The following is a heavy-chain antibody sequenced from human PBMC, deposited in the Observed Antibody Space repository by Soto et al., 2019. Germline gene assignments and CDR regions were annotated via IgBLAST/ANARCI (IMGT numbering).Heavy chain of an antibody. J-gene: IGHJ3*01. CDR3: AKEPTSTVEGAFDL. D-gene: IGHD4-17*01. Sequence: EVQLLESGGGLVQPGGSLRLSCTGSGFIFSTFAMSWVRQAPGKGLEWLSAISASGGNTYYPDSVKGRLTISRDISENTLYLQMTSLGGEDTAVYHCAKEPTSTVEGAFDLWGRGTMVTVSS. CDR1: GFIFSTFA. CDR2: ISASGGNT. V-gene: IGHV3-23*01.